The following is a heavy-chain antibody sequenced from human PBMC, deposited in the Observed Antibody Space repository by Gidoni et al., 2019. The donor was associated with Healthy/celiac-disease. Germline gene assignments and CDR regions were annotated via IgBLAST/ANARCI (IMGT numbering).Heavy chain of an antibody. D-gene: IGHD5-12*01. CDR2: INPNSGGT. Sequence: QVQLVQSGAAVKKPGASVKVSCKSSGYTFTGYYMNWVRQAPGHGLEGMGWINPNSGGTNYAQKLQGWVTMTRDTSISTAYMELSRLKSGDTAVYYCAVALGIRDAFDIWGQGTMVTVSS. CDR1: GYTFTGYY. J-gene: IGHJ3*02. V-gene: IGHV1-2*04. CDR3: AVALGIRDAFDI.